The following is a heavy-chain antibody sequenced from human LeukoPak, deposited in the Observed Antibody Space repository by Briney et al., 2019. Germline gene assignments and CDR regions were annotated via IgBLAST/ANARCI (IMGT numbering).Heavy chain of an antibody. CDR1: GFTFSNYA. V-gene: IGHV3-48*02. D-gene: IGHD1-1*01. Sequence: GGSLRLSCAASGFTFSNYAMSWVRQAPGKGPEWISYISASSSTMYYADSVKGRFTISRDDAKNSLSLQINSLRDEDTAVFYCARDAGTGYFDYWGQGTLVTVSS. J-gene: IGHJ4*02. CDR2: ISASSSTM. CDR3: ARDAGTGYFDY.